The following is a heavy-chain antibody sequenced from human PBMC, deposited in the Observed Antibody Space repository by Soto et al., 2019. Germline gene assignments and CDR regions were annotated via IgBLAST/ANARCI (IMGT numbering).Heavy chain of an antibody. V-gene: IGHV3-30*03. CDR2: ISIRGGDE. CDR1: GFTFSSYA. CDR3: ARGTIVARQHLDY. J-gene: IGHJ4*02. Sequence: QVQLVESGGGVVQPGKSLRLSCAASGFTFSSYAMHWARQAPGTGLEWVTVISIRGGDEYYAESVRGRFTISRDDSKNTLYLQIDSMRVEDTAVYYCARGTIVARQHLDYWGQGTLVTVSS. D-gene: IGHD6-6*01.